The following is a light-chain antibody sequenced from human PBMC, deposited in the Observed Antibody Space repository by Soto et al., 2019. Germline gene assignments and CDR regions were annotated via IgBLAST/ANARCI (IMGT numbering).Light chain of an antibody. V-gene: IGLV2-14*01. CDR1: SSDVGGYNY. Sequence: QSVLTQPASVSGSPGQSITISCTGTSSDVGGYNYVSWYQQHPGKAPKLMIYDVSNRPSGVSNRFSGSKSGNTSSLTISGLQAEDAADYYCSSYTSSSTLVFGGGTKLTDL. CDR3: SSYTSSSTLV. CDR2: DVS. J-gene: IGLJ2*01.